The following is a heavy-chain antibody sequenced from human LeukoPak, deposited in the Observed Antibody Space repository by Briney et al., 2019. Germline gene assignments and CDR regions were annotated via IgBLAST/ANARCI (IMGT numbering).Heavy chain of an antibody. CDR2: IYTSGST. D-gene: IGHD3-3*01. CDR1: GGSISSYY. Sequence: SETLSLTCTVSGGSISSYYWSWIRQPAGKGLEWIGRIYTSGSTNYNPSLKSRVTMSVDTSKNQFSLKLSSVTAADTAVYYCARDDARGFWSGYPAYGMDVWGQGTTVTVSS. V-gene: IGHV4-4*07. CDR3: ARDDARGFWSGYPAYGMDV. J-gene: IGHJ6*02.